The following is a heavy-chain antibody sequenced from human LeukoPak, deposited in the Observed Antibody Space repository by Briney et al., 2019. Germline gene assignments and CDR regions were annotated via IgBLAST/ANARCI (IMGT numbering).Heavy chain of an antibody. CDR2: VNHSGST. V-gene: IGHV4-34*01. CDR3: AKGGRGIN. Sequence: PSETLSLTCAVYGGSFSGYYWSWIRQPPGKGLEWIGEVNHSGSTNYNPSLKGRVTISIDTSKNQFSLKLSSVTAADTAVYYCAKGGRGINWGQGTLVTVSS. J-gene: IGHJ4*02. CDR1: GGSFSGYY. D-gene: IGHD1-26*01.